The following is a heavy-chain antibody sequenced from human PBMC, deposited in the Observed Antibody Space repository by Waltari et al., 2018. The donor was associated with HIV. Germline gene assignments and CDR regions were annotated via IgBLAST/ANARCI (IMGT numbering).Heavy chain of an antibody. D-gene: IGHD3-22*01. CDR2: IIPSLGIA. CDR3: ARDQDDSSAPSDY. V-gene: IGHV1-69*04. CDR1: GGTFSSYA. Sequence: QVQLVQSGAEVKKPGSSVKVSCKASGGTFSSYAISWVRQAPGQGLEVMGRIIPSLGIANDAQKFQGRVTMTADKSTSTAYMELSSLRSEDTAVYYCARDQDDSSAPSDYWGQGTLVTVSS. J-gene: IGHJ4*02.